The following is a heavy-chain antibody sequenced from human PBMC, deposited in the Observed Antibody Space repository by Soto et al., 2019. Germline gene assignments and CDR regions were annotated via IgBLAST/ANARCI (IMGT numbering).Heavy chain of an antibody. CDR3: SRSLPAGTTFYIDI. Sequence: QLQLRESGPGLVQPAQTLSLTCTGAGDSITGGFSDWTWVLQHPGQGLEWVGHSNYSGTAYYHPSQKRRVDTSVDPSLNLFSLKLSSLTAADTSMSFCSRSLPAGTTFYIDIWGAGTTVTVS. D-gene: IGHD1-7*01. V-gene: IGHV4-31*03. CDR2: SNYSGTA. CDR1: GDSITGGFSD. J-gene: IGHJ6*03.